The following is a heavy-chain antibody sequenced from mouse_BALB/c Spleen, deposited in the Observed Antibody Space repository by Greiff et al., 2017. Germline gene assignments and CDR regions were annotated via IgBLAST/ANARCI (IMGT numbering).Heavy chain of an antibody. J-gene: IGHJ4*01. Sequence: EVQLQESGAELVKPGASVKLSCTASGFNIKDTYMHWVKQRPEQGLEWIGRIDPANGNTKYDPKFQGKATITADTSSNTAYLQLSSLTSEDTAVYYCARSDYGSIVYAMDYWGQGTSVTVSS. CDR1: GFNIKDTY. CDR2: IDPANGNT. V-gene: IGHV14-3*02. CDR3: ARSDYGSIVYAMDY. D-gene: IGHD1-1*01.